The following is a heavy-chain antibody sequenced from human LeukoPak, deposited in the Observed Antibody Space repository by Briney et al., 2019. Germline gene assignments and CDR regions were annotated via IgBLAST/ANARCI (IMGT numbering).Heavy chain of an antibody. Sequence: GGSLRLSCTAFGFTFDAYAMHWVRQVPGKGLEWVSGISFNSGNIGCADSVKGRFTILRDNAKTSVYLQMSSLTAEDTALYYCAKDMSGSSWYYFDTWGQGTLVTVSS. D-gene: IGHD6-13*01. J-gene: IGHJ4*02. CDR3: AKDMSGSSWYYFDT. CDR1: GFTFDAYA. V-gene: IGHV3-9*01. CDR2: ISFNSGNI.